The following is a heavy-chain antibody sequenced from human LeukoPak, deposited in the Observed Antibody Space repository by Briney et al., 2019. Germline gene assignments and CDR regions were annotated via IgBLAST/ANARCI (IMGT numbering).Heavy chain of an antibody. CDR1: GFTFSNYG. Sequence: PGGSLRLSCAAAGFTFSNYGIHWVRQAPGKGLGWVAVISYDGSNKYYADSVKGRFAISRDNSKNTLYLQMNSLRAEDTAVYYCAKEVRDSGSYRFDYWGQGTLVTVSS. J-gene: IGHJ4*02. CDR2: ISYDGSNK. CDR3: AKEVRDSGSYRFDY. V-gene: IGHV3-30*18. D-gene: IGHD1-26*01.